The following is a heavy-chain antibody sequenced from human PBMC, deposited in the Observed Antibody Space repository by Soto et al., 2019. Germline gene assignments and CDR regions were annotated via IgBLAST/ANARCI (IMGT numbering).Heavy chain of an antibody. D-gene: IGHD5-12*01. J-gene: IGHJ3*02. CDR3: AKDVKKGMATRAAFDI. V-gene: IGHV3-23*01. CDR1: GFTFSSYA. CDR2: ISGSGGST. Sequence: GGSLRLSCAASGFTFSSYAMSWVRQAPGKGLEWVSAISGSGGSTYYADSVKGRFTISRDNSKNTLYLQMNSLRAEDTAVYYCAKDVKKGMATRAAFDIWGQGTMVTVSS.